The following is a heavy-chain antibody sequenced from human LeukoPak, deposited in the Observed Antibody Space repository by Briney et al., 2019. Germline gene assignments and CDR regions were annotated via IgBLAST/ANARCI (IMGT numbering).Heavy chain of an antibody. D-gene: IGHD2-2*01. Sequence: GGSLRLSCEASGFTFSRYWMYWVRQAPGKGLEWVSRIKSDGTFISYAESVRGRLTISRDNAKNSLYLQMNSLRAEDTAVYYCARGYCSSTSCYDLDYWGQGTLVTVSS. V-gene: IGHV3-74*01. CDR2: IKSDGTFI. CDR3: ARGYCSSTSCYDLDY. J-gene: IGHJ4*02. CDR1: GFTFSRYW.